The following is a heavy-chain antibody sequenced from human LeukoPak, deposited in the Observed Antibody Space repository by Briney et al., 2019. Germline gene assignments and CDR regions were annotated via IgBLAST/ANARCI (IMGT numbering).Heavy chain of an antibody. Sequence: PSETLSLTCTVSGYSISSGYHWGWIRQPPGKGLEWIGSIYHSGSTYYNPSLKSRVTISVDTSKNQFSLKLSSVTAADTAVYYCARRWELLFNWFDPWGQGTLVTVSS. J-gene: IGHJ5*02. D-gene: IGHD1-26*01. CDR2: IYHSGST. CDR1: GYSISSGYH. V-gene: IGHV4-38-2*02. CDR3: ARRWELLFNWFDP.